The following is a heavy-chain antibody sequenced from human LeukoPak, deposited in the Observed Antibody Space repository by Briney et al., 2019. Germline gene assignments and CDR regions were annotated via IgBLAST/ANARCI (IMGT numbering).Heavy chain of an antibody. CDR3: VRSSYGLNPDY. V-gene: IGHV1-46*01. CDR2: IHPSVGST. D-gene: IGHD5-18*01. Sequence: ASVKVSCKASGYTFTSYDINWVRQATGQGLEWMGVIHPSVGSTTYAQKFQGRVTMTWDTSTSTVYMELSSLRSEDTAVYYCVRSSYGLNPDYWGQGTLVTVSS. J-gene: IGHJ4*02. CDR1: GYTFTSYD.